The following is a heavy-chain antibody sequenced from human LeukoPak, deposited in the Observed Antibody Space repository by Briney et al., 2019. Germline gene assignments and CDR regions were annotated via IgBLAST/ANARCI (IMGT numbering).Heavy chain of an antibody. Sequence: SETLSLTCTVSGGSISSSSYYWGWIRQPPGTGLEWIGSMYYSGSTYNSPSLKSRVTISVDTSKNQFSLKLSSVTAADTAVYYCARLAATLDYFDYWGQGTLVTVSS. J-gene: IGHJ4*02. CDR1: GGSISSSSYY. D-gene: IGHD2-15*01. CDR3: ARLAATLDYFDY. V-gene: IGHV4-39*01. CDR2: MYYSGST.